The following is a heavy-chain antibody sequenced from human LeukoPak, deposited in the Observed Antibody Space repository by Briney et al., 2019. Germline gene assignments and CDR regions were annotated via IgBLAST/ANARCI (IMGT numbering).Heavy chain of an antibody. V-gene: IGHV4-39*07. CDR2: IYYSGST. CDR3: AREKDLPYYFDY. Sequence: SETLSLTCTVSGGSISSSNYYWGWIRQPPGKGLEWIGSIYYSGSTHYNPSLKSRVTISVDTSKNQFSLKLSSVTAADTAVYYCAREKDLPYYFDYWGQGTLVTVSS. CDR1: GGSISSSNYY. J-gene: IGHJ4*02. D-gene: IGHD5/OR15-5a*01.